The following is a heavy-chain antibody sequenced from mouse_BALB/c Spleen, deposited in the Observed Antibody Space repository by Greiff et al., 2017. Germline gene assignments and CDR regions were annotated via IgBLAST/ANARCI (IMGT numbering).Heavy chain of an antibody. CDR2: ISYSGST. Sequence: EVKVVESGPSLVKPSQTLSLTCSVTGDSITSGYWNWIRKFPGNKLEYMGYISYSGSTYYNPSLKSRISITRDTSKNQYYLQLNSVTTEDTATYYCARLLRLHYWYFDVWGAGTTVTVSS. D-gene: IGHD1-2*01. CDR3: ARLLRLHYWYFDV. CDR1: GDSITSGY. J-gene: IGHJ1*01. V-gene: IGHV3-8*02.